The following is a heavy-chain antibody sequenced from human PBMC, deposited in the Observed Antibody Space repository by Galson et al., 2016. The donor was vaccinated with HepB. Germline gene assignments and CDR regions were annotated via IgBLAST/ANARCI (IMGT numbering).Heavy chain of an antibody. CDR3: AKDRSAPIFGVGIMTEDGMDV. CDR1: AFTFSKYA. J-gene: IGHJ6*02. Sequence: SLRLSCAASAFTFSKYAMHWVRQAPGKGLEWVGLITDDGSKEEYGDSVKGRFNISRDNSKNMLYLQMNGLRGEDTAIYYCAKDRSAPIFGVGIMTEDGMDVWGQGTTVTVS. V-gene: IGHV3-30*18. CDR2: ITDDGSKE. D-gene: IGHD3-3*01.